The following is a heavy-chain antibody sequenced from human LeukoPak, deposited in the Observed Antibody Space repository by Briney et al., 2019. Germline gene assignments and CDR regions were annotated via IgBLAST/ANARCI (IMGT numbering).Heavy chain of an antibody. CDR1: GFSLTTSGVG. V-gene: IGHV2-5*02. CDR3: AHSLVRGGSPTFDY. D-gene: IGHD3-10*02. CDR2: IYRDDDK. Sequence: SGPTQVTPTQTLTLTCTSTGFSLTTSGVGVGWIRQPLGKALEWLAIIYRDDDKRYRSFLKRRLIITKDTSTDQVVLTMTNMDTVDTATYYCAHSLVRGGSPTFDYWGQGTLVTVSS. J-gene: IGHJ4*02.